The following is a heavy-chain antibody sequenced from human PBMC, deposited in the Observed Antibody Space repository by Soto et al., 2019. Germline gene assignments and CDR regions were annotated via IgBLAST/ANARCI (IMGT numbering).Heavy chain of an antibody. V-gene: IGHV4-39*01. CDR1: GGSIISCPYS. Sequence: SETLSLTCTVSGGSIISCPYSWGWIRQPPGKGLEWIGTFYYSGSTYYNPSLESRVTISVDTSKNQFSLKVSSVTAADTAVYYCARLGGYCTITSCYGYYGMDVWGQGTTVTVSS. CDR2: FYYSGST. CDR3: ARLGGYCTITSCYGYYGMDV. D-gene: IGHD2-2*01. J-gene: IGHJ6*02.